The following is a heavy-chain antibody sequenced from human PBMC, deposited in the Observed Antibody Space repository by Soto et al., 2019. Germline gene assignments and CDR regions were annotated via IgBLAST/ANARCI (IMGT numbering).Heavy chain of an antibody. CDR2: IIPIFGTA. CDR1: GGTFSSYA. J-gene: IGHJ5*02. V-gene: IGHV1-69*01. CDR3: AGEIQDCSSTSCLHNWFDP. Sequence: QVQLVQSGAEVKKPGSSVKVSCKASGGTFSSYAISWVRQAPGQGLEWMGGIIPIFGTANYAQKFQGKVTIPADESTSTAYMELSSLSSEDTAVYYCAGEIQDCSSTSCLHNWFDPWGQGTLVTVSS. D-gene: IGHD2-2*01.